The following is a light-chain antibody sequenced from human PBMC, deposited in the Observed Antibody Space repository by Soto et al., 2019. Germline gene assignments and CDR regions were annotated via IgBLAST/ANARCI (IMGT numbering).Light chain of an antibody. CDR1: NSDVGGFNY. CDR2: EVS. V-gene: IGLV2-14*01. Sequence: QSVLTQPASVSGSPGQSITVTCTGTNSDVGGFNYVSWYLQYPGKAPKLMIYEVSNRPSGVSNRFSGSKSGNTASLTISGVQAEDEGDYYCSSYTTGSTVIFGGGTKVTVL. J-gene: IGLJ2*01. CDR3: SSYTTGSTVI.